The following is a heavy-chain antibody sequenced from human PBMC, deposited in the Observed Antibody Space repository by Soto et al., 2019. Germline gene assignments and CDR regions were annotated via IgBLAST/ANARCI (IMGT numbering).Heavy chain of an antibody. Sequence: GGSLRLSCAASGFTFSNAWMNWVRQAPGKGLEWVGRIKSKTDGGTTDYAAPVKGRFTISRDDSKNTLYLQMNSLKTEDTAVYYCTTDRLAGIPVRHDYWGQGTLVTVSS. V-gene: IGHV3-15*07. J-gene: IGHJ4*02. CDR2: IKSKTDGGTT. CDR1: GFTFSNAW. CDR3: TTDRLAGIPVRHDY. D-gene: IGHD6-19*01.